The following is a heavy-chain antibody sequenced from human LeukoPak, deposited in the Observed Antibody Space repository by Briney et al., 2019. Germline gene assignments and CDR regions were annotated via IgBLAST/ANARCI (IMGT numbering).Heavy chain of an antibody. D-gene: IGHD3-3*01. V-gene: IGHV4-59*11. Sequence: TASETLSLTCTVSGGSISSHYWSWIRQPPGKGLEWIGYTYYTALTNYNHPLKSRVTISVDTSKNQFSLKLSSVPAADTAVYYCARVGYDDFWRGANGFDPWGQGTLVTVSS. CDR3: ARVGYDDFWRGANGFDP. CDR1: GGSISSHY. CDR2: TYYTALT. J-gene: IGHJ5*02.